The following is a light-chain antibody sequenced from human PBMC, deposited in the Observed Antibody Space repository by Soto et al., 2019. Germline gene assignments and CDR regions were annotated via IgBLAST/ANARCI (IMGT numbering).Light chain of an antibody. CDR1: QSVLYSSNNKNY. V-gene: IGKV4-1*01. CDR3: QQYYDAPQN. J-gene: IGKJ1*01. Sequence: DIVMTQSPDSLAVSLGERATINCKSSQSVLYSSNNKNYLAWYQQKPGQPPKLLIYWASTRESGVPDRFSGSGPGTDFTLTISSLQAEDVAVYYCQQYYDAPQNFGQGTKVEIK. CDR2: WAS.